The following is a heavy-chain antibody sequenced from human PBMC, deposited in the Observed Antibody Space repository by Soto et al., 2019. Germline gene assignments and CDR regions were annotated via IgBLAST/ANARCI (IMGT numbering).Heavy chain of an antibody. CDR2: IIPIFGTA. J-gene: IGHJ6*02. Sequence: PAKVCSKASGVTLSSCSSSWVRHAPGQGLEWMGGIIPIFGTANYAQKFQGRVTITADESTSTAYMELSSLRSEDTAVYYCARDPKVAARPYGMDVWAQAPTVTVYS. V-gene: IGHV1-69*13. CDR3: ARDPKVAARPYGMDV. CDR1: GVTLSSCS. D-gene: IGHD6-6*01.